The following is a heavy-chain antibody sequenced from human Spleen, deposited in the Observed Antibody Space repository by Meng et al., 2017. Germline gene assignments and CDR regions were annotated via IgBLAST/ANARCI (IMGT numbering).Heavy chain of an antibody. V-gene: IGHV3-20*04. D-gene: IGHD2-21*02. J-gene: IGHJ4*02. CDR3: ARWGVVVTATAFDY. Sequence: GESLKISCAASGFTFDDYGMSWVRQAPGKGLEWVSGINWNGGSTGYADSVKGRFTISRDNAKNSLYLQMNSLRAEDTALYYCARWGVVVTATAFDYWGQGTLVTVSS. CDR1: GFTFDDYG. CDR2: INWNGGST.